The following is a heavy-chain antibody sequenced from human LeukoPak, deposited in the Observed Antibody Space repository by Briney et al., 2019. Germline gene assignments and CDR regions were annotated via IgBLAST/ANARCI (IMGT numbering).Heavy chain of an antibody. V-gene: IGHV1-2*02. CDR2: INPNSGGT. J-gene: IGHJ3*02. CDR1: GGTFSSYA. CDR3: ARRSAFDI. Sequence: ASVKVSCKASGGTFSSYAISWVRQAPGQGLEWMGWINPNSGGTNYAQKFQGRVTMTRDTSISTAYMELSRLRSDDTAVYYCARRSAFDIWGQGTMVTVSS.